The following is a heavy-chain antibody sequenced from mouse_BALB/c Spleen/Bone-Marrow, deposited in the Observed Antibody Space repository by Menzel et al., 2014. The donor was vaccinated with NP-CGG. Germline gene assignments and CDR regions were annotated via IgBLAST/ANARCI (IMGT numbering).Heavy chain of an antibody. V-gene: IGHV1-7*01. Sequence: VQLQQSGAELAKPGASLKMSCKASGYTFTSYWMHWVKQRPGQGLEWIGYINPSTDYTEYNQKFKDKATLTADKSSSTAFMELSSLTSEDSAVYYCARRAYGGSYGFAYWGQGTLVTVSA. CDR1: GYTFTSYW. CDR2: INPSTDYT. J-gene: IGHJ3*01. CDR3: ARRAYGGSYGFAY. D-gene: IGHD1-1*01.